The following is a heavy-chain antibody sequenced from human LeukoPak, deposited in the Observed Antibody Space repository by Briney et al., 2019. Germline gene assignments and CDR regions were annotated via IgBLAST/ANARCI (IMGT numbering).Heavy chain of an antibody. CDR1: GGSISSYY. J-gene: IGHJ4*02. CDR2: IYTSGST. CDR3: ARGRRYSGYDSGFDY. D-gene: IGHD5-12*01. V-gene: IGHV4-4*07. Sequence: SETLSLTCTASGGSISSYYWSWIRQPAGKGLEWIGRIYTSGSTNYTPSLKSRVTMSVDTSKNQFSLKLSSVTAADTAVYYCARGRRYSGYDSGFDYWGQGTLVTVSS.